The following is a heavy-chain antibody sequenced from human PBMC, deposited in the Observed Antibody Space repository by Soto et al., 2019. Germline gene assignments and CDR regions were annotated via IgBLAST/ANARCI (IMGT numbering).Heavy chain of an antibody. V-gene: IGHV3-66*01. J-gene: IGHJ5*02. CDR1: GFTVSSNY. Sequence: EVQLVESGGGLVQPGGSLRLSCAASGFTVSSNYMSWVRQAPGKGLEWVSVIYSGGTTYYADSVKGRFTISRDNSKYTLYFQMNSLRAEDTAVYYCARNGDSSDYRGWFDPWGQGTLVTVSS. CDR3: ARNGDSSDYRGWFDP. CDR2: IYSGGTT. D-gene: IGHD3-22*01.